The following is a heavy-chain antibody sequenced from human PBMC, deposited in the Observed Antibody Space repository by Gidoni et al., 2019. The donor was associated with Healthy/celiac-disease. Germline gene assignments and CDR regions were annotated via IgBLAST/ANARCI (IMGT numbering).Heavy chain of an antibody. CDR3: TTGYLAAVGGYYYYGMDV. J-gene: IGHJ6*02. Sequence: WVGRIKSKTDGGTTDYAAPVKGRFTISRDDSKNTLYLQMNSLKTEDTAVYYCTTGYLAAVGGYYYYGMDVWGQGTTVTVSS. CDR2: IKSKTDGGTT. D-gene: IGHD6-13*01. V-gene: IGHV3-15*01.